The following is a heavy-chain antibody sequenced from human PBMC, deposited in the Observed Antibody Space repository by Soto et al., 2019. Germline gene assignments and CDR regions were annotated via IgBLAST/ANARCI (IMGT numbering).Heavy chain of an antibody. V-gene: IGHV3-48*03. CDR3: AYGGSCDY. J-gene: IGHJ4*02. CDR2: ISSSCSTI. D-gene: IGHD1-26*01. Sequence: EVQLVESGGGLVQPGGSLRLSCAASGFSFNTYEMNWVRQAPGKGLEWVAYISSSCSTIYYADSVKGRFTVSRDNGKNSLYLQMNSLRAEDTAVYYCAYGGSCDYWGQGTQVTVSS. CDR1: GFSFNTYE.